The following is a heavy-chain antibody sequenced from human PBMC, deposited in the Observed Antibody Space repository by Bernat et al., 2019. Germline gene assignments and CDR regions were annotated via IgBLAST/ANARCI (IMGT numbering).Heavy chain of an antibody. D-gene: IGHD3-16*01. Sequence: EVQLVESGGGLVQPGGSLRLSCVASGFTFSSYEMNWVRQAPGKGLEWVSYISSAGGGSTIYYADSVKGRFTISRDNAKNSLYLQMNSLRADDTAVYYCAPYSIPWGCFDPWGRGTLVTVSS. V-gene: IGHV3-48*03. CDR3: APYSIPWGCFDP. CDR2: ISSAGGGSTI. CDR1: GFTFSSYE. J-gene: IGHJ5*02.